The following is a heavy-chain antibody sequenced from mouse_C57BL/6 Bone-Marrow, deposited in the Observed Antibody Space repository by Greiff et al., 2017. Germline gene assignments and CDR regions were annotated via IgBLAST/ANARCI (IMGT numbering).Heavy chain of an antibody. CDR3: ARRTYYGSSPWYFDV. CDR2: ISNGGGST. CDR1: GFTFSDYY. D-gene: IGHD1-1*01. Sequence: EVKLVESGGGLVQPGGSLKLSCAASGFTFSDYYMYWVRQTPEKRLEWVAYISNGGGSTYYPDTVKGRVTISRDNAKKTLYLQMSRLKSDDTAMYYCARRTYYGSSPWYFDVWGTGTTVTVSS. J-gene: IGHJ1*03. V-gene: IGHV5-12*01.